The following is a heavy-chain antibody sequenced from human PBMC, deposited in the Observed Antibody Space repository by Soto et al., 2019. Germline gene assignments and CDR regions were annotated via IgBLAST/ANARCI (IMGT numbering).Heavy chain of an antibody. CDR3: ARFRVLLWFGELSGGNYYYGMDV. CDR2: IIPIFGTA. CDR1: GGTFSSYA. D-gene: IGHD3-10*01. J-gene: IGHJ6*02. V-gene: IGHV1-69*06. Sequence: ASVKVSCKASGGTFSSYAISWVRQAPGQGLEWMGGIIPIFGTANYAQKFQGRVTITADKSTSTAYMELSRLRSDDTAVYYCARFRVLLWFGELSGGNYYYGMDVWGQGTTVTVSS.